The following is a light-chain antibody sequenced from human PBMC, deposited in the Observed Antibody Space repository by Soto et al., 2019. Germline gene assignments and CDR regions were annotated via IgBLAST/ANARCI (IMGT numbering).Light chain of an antibody. CDR3: QQYGSSPPYT. V-gene: IGKV3-20*01. Sequence: EIVLTQSPGTLSLSPGERATLSCRASQSVSSSYLAWYHQKPGQALRLLIYGASSRATAIPDRFSGSGSGTDFTLTISRLEPEDFAVYYCQQYGSSPPYTFGQGTKLEIK. CDR1: QSVSSSY. CDR2: GAS. J-gene: IGKJ2*01.